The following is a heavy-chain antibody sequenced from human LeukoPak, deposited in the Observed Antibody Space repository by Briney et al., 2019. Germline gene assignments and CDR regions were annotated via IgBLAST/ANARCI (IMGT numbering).Heavy chain of an antibody. D-gene: IGHD3-3*01. V-gene: IGHV3-23*01. CDR1: GFTFSSYA. CDR2: ISGTGGNT. Sequence: GGSLRLSCAASGFTFSSYAMSWVRQAPGKGLEWVSGISGTGGNTYYADSVKGRFTISRDNAKNTLYLQMNSLRAEDTAVYYCASWRVATWDWGQGTLVTVSS. CDR3: ASWRVATWD. J-gene: IGHJ1*01.